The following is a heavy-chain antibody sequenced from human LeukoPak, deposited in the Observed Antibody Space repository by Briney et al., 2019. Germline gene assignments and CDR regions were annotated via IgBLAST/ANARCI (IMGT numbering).Heavy chain of an antibody. Sequence: GGSLRLSCAASGFTFSSYWMSWARQAPGKGLEWVANIKQDGSEKYYVDSVKGRFTISRDNAKNSLYLQMNSLRAEDTAVYYCARGLYGDYYYYGMDVWGQGTTATVSS. CDR2: IKQDGSEK. J-gene: IGHJ6*02. CDR1: GFTFSSYW. CDR3: ARGLYGDYYYYGMDV. V-gene: IGHV3-7*04. D-gene: IGHD4-17*01.